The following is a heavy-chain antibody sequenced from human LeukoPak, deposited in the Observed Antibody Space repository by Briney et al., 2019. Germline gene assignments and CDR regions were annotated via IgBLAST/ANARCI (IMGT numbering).Heavy chain of an antibody. Sequence: SETLSLTCSVSGGSISSYYWSWIRQPAEKGLEWIGRIYTSGSTKYNPSLMSRVTISVDTSKNQFSLRLTSVTAADTAVYYCARGSPLDWYFDLWGRGTLVSVSS. J-gene: IGHJ2*01. V-gene: IGHV4-4*07. CDR3: ARGSPLDWYFDL. CDR1: GGSISSYY. CDR2: IYTSGST.